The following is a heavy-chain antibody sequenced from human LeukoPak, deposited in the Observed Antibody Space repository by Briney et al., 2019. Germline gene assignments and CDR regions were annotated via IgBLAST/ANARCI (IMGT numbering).Heavy chain of an antibody. Sequence: PGGSLRLSCSASGLTFSSYTMNWVRQAPGTGLEWVSAISDDGHRTYYADSVKGRFTISRDNSKNTLFLQMRSLRAEDTAIYYCAKAAPYDLVRMDVWGGGTTVTVSS. CDR1: GLTFSSYT. J-gene: IGHJ6*04. CDR3: AKAAPYDLVRMDV. D-gene: IGHD3-3*01. CDR2: ISDDGHRT. V-gene: IGHV3-23*01.